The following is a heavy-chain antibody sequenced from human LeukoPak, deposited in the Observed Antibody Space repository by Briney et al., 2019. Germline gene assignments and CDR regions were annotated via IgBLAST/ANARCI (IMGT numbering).Heavy chain of an antibody. CDR1: GYSISSGYY. CDR2: IYHSGST. CDR3: ARWGARTYYDFWSGNYTFDY. V-gene: IGHV4-38-2*01. D-gene: IGHD3-3*01. J-gene: IGHJ4*02. Sequence: PSETLSLTCAVSGYSISSGYYWGWIRPPPGKGLEWIGSIYHSGSTYYNPSLKSRVTISVDTSKNQFSLKLSSVTAADTAVYYCARWGARTYYDFWSGNYTFDYWGQGTLVTVSS.